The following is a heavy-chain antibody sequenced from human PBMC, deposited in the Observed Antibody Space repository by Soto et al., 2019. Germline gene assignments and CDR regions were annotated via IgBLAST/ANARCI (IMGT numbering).Heavy chain of an antibody. Sequence: GGSLRLSCAASGFTFSSYGMHWVRQAPGKGLEWVAVIWYDGSNKYYADSVKGRFTISRDNSKNTLYLQMNSLRAEDTAVYYCARDGVKLRFLEWLNPPHSFDYWGQGTLVTVSS. J-gene: IGHJ4*02. CDR3: ARDGVKLRFLEWLNPPHSFDY. V-gene: IGHV3-33*01. CDR2: IWYDGSNK. CDR1: GFTFSSYG. D-gene: IGHD3-3*01.